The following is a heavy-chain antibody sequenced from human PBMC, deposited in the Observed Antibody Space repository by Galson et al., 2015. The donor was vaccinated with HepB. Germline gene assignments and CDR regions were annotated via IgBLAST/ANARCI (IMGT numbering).Heavy chain of an antibody. CDR1: GYTFTSYY. CDR3: GRGGQWPQFYFFDY. Sequence: SVKVSCKASGYTFTSYYIHWVRQAPGQGLEWMGIINPSGGITTYAQEFQGRVTMTRDTSTSTVYMELSSLRSEDTAVYYCGRGGQWPQFYFFDYWGRGTLVTVSS. V-gene: IGHV1-46*01. J-gene: IGHJ4*02. CDR2: INPSGGIT. D-gene: IGHD5-24*01.